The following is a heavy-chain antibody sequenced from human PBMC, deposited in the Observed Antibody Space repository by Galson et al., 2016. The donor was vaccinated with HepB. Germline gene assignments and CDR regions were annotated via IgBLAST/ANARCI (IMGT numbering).Heavy chain of an antibody. Sequence: SLRLSCAVSGFTFTTYAMHWVRQAPGKGLEWVSAISYDGRNIYYADSVKGRFTISRDNSKNTLYLQVNSLRGEDTAVYYCARDDEQESRGHYYYNGLDVWGQGTTVTVSS. CDR1: GFTFTTYA. CDR3: ARDDEQESRGHYYYNGLDV. CDR2: ISYDGRNI. V-gene: IGHV3-30*04. J-gene: IGHJ6*02. D-gene: IGHD3-10*01.